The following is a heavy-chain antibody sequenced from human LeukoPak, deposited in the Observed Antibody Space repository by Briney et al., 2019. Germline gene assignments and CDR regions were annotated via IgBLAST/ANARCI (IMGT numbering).Heavy chain of an antibody. CDR3: ASKQQLASYYYYGMDV. CDR1: GGTFSSYA. V-gene: IGHV1-69*04. D-gene: IGHD6-13*01. Sequence: SVKVSCKASGGTFSSYAISWVRQAPGQGLEWMGRIIPILGIANYAQKFQGRVTITADKSTSTAYMELSSLRSEDTAVYYCASKQQLASYYYYGMDVWGQGTTVTVSS. CDR2: IIPILGIA. J-gene: IGHJ6*02.